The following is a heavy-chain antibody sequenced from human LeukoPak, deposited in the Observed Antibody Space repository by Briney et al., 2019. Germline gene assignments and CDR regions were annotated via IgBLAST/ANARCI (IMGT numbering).Heavy chain of an antibody. CDR3: ARVRATAMGVVDY. D-gene: IGHD5-18*01. CDR1: GGSISSGGYY. V-gene: IGHV4-31*03. J-gene: IGHJ4*02. Sequence: SQTLSLTCTVSGGSISSGGYYWSWIRQHPGKGLEWIGYTYYSGSTYYNPSLKSRVTISVDTSKNQFSLKLSSVTAADTAVYYCARVRATAMGVVDYWGQGTLVTVSS. CDR2: TYYSGST.